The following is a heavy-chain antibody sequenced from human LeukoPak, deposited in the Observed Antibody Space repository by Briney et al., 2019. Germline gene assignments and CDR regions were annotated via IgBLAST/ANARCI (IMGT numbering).Heavy chain of an antibody. Sequence: GGSLRLSCAASGFTFSSYAMSWVRQAPGKGLEWVSAISGSGSSTYYADSVKGRFTISRDNSKNTLYLQMNSLRAEDTAVYYCAKDHGIAVAGTDYWGQGTLVTVSS. CDR1: GFTFSSYA. CDR2: ISGSGSST. CDR3: AKDHGIAVAGTDY. D-gene: IGHD6-19*01. J-gene: IGHJ4*02. V-gene: IGHV3-23*01.